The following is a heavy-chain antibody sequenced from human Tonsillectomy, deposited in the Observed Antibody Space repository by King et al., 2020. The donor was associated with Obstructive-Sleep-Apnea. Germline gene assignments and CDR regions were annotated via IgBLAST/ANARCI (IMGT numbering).Heavy chain of an antibody. Sequence: VQLVESGGGLVQPGGSLRLSCSASGFTFSFYAMHWVRQAPGKGLEYVSAISRNGGSTYYTDSVKGRFTISRDDFKNTLYLQMSSLRTEDTAIYYCVKIQRDYFDYWGQGTLVTVSS. CDR2: ISRNGGST. D-gene: IGHD5-18*01. V-gene: IGHV3-64D*09. CDR1: GFTFSFYA. J-gene: IGHJ4*02. CDR3: VKIQRDYFDY.